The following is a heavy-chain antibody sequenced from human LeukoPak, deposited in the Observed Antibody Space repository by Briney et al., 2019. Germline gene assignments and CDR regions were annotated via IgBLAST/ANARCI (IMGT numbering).Heavy chain of an antibody. D-gene: IGHD6-19*01. Sequence: PSETLSLTCTVSGGSINSHYWSWVRQPPGKGLVWIGYISYSGSTNYNPSLESRVTISVDTSKNQFSLNLSSVTAADTAVYYCARRGSGYGYYFDYWGQGTLVTVSS. CDR1: GGSINSHY. CDR2: ISYSGST. V-gene: IGHV4-59*11. CDR3: ARRGSGYGYYFDY. J-gene: IGHJ4*02.